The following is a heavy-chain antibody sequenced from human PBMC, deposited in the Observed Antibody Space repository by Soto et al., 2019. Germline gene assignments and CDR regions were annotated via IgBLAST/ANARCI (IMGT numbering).Heavy chain of an antibody. D-gene: IGHD1-26*01. V-gene: IGHV1-18*01. CDR1: GSTFTSYG. J-gene: IGHJ5*02. CDR3: AIVRGAAYNWFDP. CDR2: ISAYNGNT. Sequence: ASEKVSCKASGSTFTSYGISWVRQPPGQGLEWMGWISAYNGNTNYAQKLQGRVTMTTDTSTSTAYMELRSLRSDDTAVYYCAIVRGAAYNWFDPWRPGTLVTLSS.